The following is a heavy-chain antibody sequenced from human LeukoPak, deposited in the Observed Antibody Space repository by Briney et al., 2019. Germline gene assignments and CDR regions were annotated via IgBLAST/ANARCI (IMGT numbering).Heavy chain of an antibody. CDR1: GGSISSGGYS. CDR2: IYYSGST. J-gene: IGHJ4*02. Sequence: SETLSLTCAVSGGSISSGGYSWSWIRQPPGKGLEWIGYIYYSGSTNYNPSLKSRVTISVDTSKNQFSLKLSSVTAADTAVYYCARLRIAARSGYFDYWGQGTLVTVSS. CDR3: ARLRIAARSGYFDY. D-gene: IGHD6-6*01. V-gene: IGHV4-61*08.